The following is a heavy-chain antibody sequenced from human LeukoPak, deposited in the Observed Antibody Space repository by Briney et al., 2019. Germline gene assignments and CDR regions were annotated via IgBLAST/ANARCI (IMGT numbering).Heavy chain of an antibody. J-gene: IGHJ3*02. Sequence: ASVKVSCNASGYTFTSYGISWVRQAPGQGLEWMGWISAYNGNTNYAQKLQGRVTMTTDTSTSTAYMELRSLRSDDTAVYYCARAPMVGVGWGAFDIWGQGTMVTVSS. CDR1: GYTFTSYG. V-gene: IGHV1-18*01. CDR2: ISAYNGNT. D-gene: IGHD1-26*01. CDR3: ARAPMVGVGWGAFDI.